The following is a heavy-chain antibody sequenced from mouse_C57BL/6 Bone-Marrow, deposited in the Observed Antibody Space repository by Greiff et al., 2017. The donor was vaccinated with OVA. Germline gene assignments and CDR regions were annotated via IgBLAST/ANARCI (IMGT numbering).Heavy chain of an antibody. CDR1: GYTFTDYY. D-gene: IGHD1-1*01. J-gene: IGHJ1*03. CDR3: AREGLYYYGSSLWYFDV. V-gene: IGHV1-75*01. CDR2: IFPGSGST. Sequence: QVQLKQSGPELVKPGASVKISCKASGYTFTDYYINWVKQRPGQGLEWIGWIFPGSGSTYYNEKFKGKATLTVDKSSSTAYMLLSSLTSEDSAVYFCAREGLYYYGSSLWYFDVWGTGTTVTVSS.